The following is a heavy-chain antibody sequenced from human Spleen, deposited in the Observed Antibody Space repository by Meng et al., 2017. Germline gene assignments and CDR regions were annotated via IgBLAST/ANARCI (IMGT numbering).Heavy chain of an antibody. CDR3: ATARSYCSSTSCYSLAARPWDY. J-gene: IGHJ4*02. Sequence: QVRLQQWGAGLLKPSETLSLTCAVYGGFFSGYYWSWIRQPPGKGLEWIGEINHSGSTNYNPSLKSRVTISVDTSKNQFSLKLSSVTAADTAVYYCATARSYCSSTSCYSLAARPWDYWGQGTLVTVSS. CDR2: INHSGST. CDR1: GGFFSGYY. V-gene: IGHV4-34*01. D-gene: IGHD2-2*01.